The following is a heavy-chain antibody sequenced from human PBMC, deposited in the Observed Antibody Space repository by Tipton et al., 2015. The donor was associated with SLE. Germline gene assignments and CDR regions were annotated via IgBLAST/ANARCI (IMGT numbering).Heavy chain of an antibody. CDR2: ISPYNGKK. D-gene: IGHD3-22*01. CDR1: GYPFSSFD. J-gene: IGHJ5*02. Sequence: QSGPEVKKPGASVKVSCKASGYPFSSFDISWVRQAPGQGLEWMGWISPYNGKKKYAQKVQGRVTMTTETSTSTAYMELRSLRSDDTAVYYCARHYYDSSGYYGWFDPWGQGTLVTVSS. V-gene: IGHV1-18*01. CDR3: ARHYYDSSGYYGWFDP.